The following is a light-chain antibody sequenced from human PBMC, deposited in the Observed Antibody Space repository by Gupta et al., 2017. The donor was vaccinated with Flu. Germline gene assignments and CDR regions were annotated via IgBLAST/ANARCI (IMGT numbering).Light chain of an antibody. CDR3: CYSTDGTTLYV. J-gene: IGLJ1*01. V-gene: IGLV2-14*03. Sequence: QSALTQPASVSGSPGQSITISCAGSSSDIGASHSVSWYQHHPGKAPTRKMFDVSKRPSGVSDHVSCYQSGDKASRPISGLRAEEEADVDCCYSTDGTTLYVFGTGTKVTVL. CDR2: DVS. CDR1: SSDIGASHS.